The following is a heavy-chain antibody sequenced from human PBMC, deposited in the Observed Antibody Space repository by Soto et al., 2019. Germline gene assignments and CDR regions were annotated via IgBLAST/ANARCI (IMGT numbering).Heavy chain of an antibody. V-gene: IGHV3-66*01. Sequence: GGSLRLSCAASGFTVSSNYMSWVRQAPGKGLEWVSVIYSGGSTYYADSVKGRFTISRNNSKNTLYLQMNSLRAEDTAVYYCARVGWVGSYYMDVWGKGTTVTVSS. D-gene: IGHD2-15*01. CDR1: GFTVSSNY. CDR2: IYSGGST. CDR3: ARVGWVGSYYMDV. J-gene: IGHJ6*03.